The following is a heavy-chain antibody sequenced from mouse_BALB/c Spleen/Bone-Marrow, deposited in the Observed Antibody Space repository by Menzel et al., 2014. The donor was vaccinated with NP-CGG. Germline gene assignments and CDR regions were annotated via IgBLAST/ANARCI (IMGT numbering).Heavy chain of an antibody. CDR2: INPYSSTI. V-gene: IGHV4-1*02. J-gene: IGHJ3*01. CDR1: GFDFSRYW. CDR3: ARLGYYGWFAY. D-gene: IGHD2-3*01. Sequence: EVMLVESGGGLVQPGGSLKLSCAASGFDFSRYWMSWVRQAPGKGLGWIGEINPYSSTINYTPSLKDKFIISRDNAKNTLYLQMSKVRSEDTALYCCARLGYYGWFAYWGQGTLVTVSA.